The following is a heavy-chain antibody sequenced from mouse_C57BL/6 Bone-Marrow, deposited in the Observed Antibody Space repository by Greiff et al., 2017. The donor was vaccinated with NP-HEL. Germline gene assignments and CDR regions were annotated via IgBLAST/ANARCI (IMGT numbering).Heavy chain of an antibody. Sequence: EVQGVESGGDLVKPGGSLKLSCAASGFTFSSYGMSWVRQTPDKRLEWVATISSGGSYTYYPDSVKGRFTISRDNAKNTLYLQMSSLKSEDTAMYYCARHAGYYGSPYYFDYWGQGTTLTVSS. V-gene: IGHV5-6*01. J-gene: IGHJ2*01. CDR3: ARHAGYYGSPYYFDY. CDR2: ISSGGSYT. D-gene: IGHD1-1*01. CDR1: GFTFSSYG.